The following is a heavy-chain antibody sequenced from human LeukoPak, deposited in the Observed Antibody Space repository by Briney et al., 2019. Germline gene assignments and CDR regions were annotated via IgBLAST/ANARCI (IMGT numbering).Heavy chain of an antibody. Sequence: PGGSLRLSCAASGFTVSSNYMSWVRQAPGKGLEWVSVIYSGGSTYYADSVKGRFTISRDNSKNTLYLQMNSLRAEDTAVYYCARDRVVPASGGHDYYYYYMDVWGKGTTVTVSS. CDR3: ARDRVVPASGGHDYYYYYMDV. D-gene: IGHD2-2*01. CDR2: IYSGGST. CDR1: GFTVSSNY. J-gene: IGHJ6*03. V-gene: IGHV3-66*01.